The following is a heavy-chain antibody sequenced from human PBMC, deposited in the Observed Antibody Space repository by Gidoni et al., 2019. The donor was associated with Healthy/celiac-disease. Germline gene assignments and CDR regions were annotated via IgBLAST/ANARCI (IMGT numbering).Heavy chain of an antibody. V-gene: IGHV2-26*01. CDR1: GSSLSNTRMG. J-gene: IGHJ6*02. CDR3: ARMGYCSGGSCYSAPYYYYGMDV. D-gene: IGHD2-15*01. Sequence: QVTLKESGPVLVKPTETLTLTCTVPGSSLSNTRMGVSWIRQPPGKALEWLAHIFSNDEKSYSTSLKSRLTISKDASKSQVVLTMTNMDPVDTATYYCARMGYCSGGSCYSAPYYYYGMDVWGQGTTVTVSS. CDR2: IFSNDEK.